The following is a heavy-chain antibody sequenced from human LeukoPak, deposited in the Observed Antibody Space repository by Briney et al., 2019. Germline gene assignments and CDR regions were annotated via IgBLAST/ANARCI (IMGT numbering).Heavy chain of an antibody. CDR3: ASSHDSSGND. J-gene: IGHJ4*02. CDR2: INQDGSAK. D-gene: IGHD3-22*01. CDR1: GFTLSSYW. V-gene: IGHV3-7*01. Sequence: GGSLRLSCAASGFTLSSYWMSWVRQAPGKGLEWVANINQDGSAKYYVDSVKGRFTISRDNAKNSLWLQMNSLRDEDTAVYYCASSHDSSGNDWGQGTPLTVSS.